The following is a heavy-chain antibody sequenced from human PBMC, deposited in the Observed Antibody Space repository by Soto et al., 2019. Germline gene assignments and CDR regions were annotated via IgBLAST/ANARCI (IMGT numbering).Heavy chain of an antibody. Sequence: LGESLKISCKGSGYSFTSYWISWVRQMPGKGLEWMGRIDPSDSYTNYSPSFQGHVTISADKSISTAYLQWSSLKASDTAMYYCARHGPLRYFDWSELMGGFDPWGQGTLVTVSS. D-gene: IGHD3-9*01. CDR1: GYSFTSYW. V-gene: IGHV5-10-1*01. CDR3: ARHGPLRYFDWSELMGGFDP. CDR2: IDPSDSYT. J-gene: IGHJ5*02.